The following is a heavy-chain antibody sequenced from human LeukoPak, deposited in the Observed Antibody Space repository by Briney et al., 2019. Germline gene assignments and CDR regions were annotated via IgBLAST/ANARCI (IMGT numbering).Heavy chain of an antibody. CDR2: ISYDGSDK. CDR1: GFTFSSYA. V-gene: IGHV3-30-3*01. CDR3: ARLGARQMLEY. Sequence: GGSLRLSCAASGFTFSSYAMHWVRQAPGKGLEWVAVISYDGSDKYYADSVKGRFTISRDNSKNTLYLQMNSLRAEDTAVYYCARLGARQMLEYWGQGTLVTVSS. D-gene: IGHD4-17*01. J-gene: IGHJ4*02.